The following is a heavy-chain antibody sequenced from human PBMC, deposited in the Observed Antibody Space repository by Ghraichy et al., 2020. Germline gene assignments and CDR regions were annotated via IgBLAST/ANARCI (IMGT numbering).Heavy chain of an antibody. Sequence: GESLNISCAASGFTFDDYAMHWVRQVPGKGLEWVSVINGDDGSTYYADSVKGRFTISRDNSKNSLYLQMNSLRTDDTALYYCAKEGPASAFDIWGQGTMVTVSS. V-gene: IGHV3-43*02. CDR2: INGDDGST. CDR1: GFTFDDYA. CDR3: AKEGPASAFDI. J-gene: IGHJ3*02.